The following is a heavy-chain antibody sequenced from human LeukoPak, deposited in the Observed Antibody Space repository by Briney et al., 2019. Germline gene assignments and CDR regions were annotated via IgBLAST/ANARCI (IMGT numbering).Heavy chain of an antibody. CDR1: GFTFGSYA. V-gene: IGHV3-23*01. CDR2: ISGGDNNT. Sequence: SGGSLRLSCAASGFTFGSYAMSWVRQAPGKGLEWVSTISGGDNNTYYADSVKGRFTISRDNSKNTVYLQMNSLRAEDTAVYYCAKSPYDHWGQGTLVTVSS. CDR3: AKSPYDH. J-gene: IGHJ4*02.